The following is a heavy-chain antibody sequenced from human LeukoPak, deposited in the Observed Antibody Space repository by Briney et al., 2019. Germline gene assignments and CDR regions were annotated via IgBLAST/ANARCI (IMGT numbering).Heavy chain of an antibody. CDR2: IYYSGST. V-gene: IGHV4-39*01. CDR3: ASRNFLPYGRPPDY. CDR1: GGSISSSSYY. D-gene: IGHD4-17*01. J-gene: IGHJ4*02. Sequence: SETLSLTCTVSGGSISSSSYYCDWSRQPPGKGLEWIGRIYYSGSTYYNPSLKSRVTISVDTSKNQFSLKLTSATAAATALYYCASRNFLPYGRPPDYWGQGTLVTVSS.